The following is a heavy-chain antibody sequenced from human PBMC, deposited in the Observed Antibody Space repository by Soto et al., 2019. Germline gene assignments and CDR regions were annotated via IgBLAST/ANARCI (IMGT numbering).Heavy chain of an antibody. CDR2: IIPIFGTA. J-gene: IGHJ4*02. D-gene: IGHD3-16*01. V-gene: IGHV1-69*13. CDR1: GGTFSSYA. Sequence: SVKVSCKASGGTFSSYAISWVRQAPGQGLEWMGGIIPIFGTANYAQKFQGRVTITADESTSTAYMELSSLRSEDTAVYYCASGGNNPFGYYFDYWGQGTLVTVSS. CDR3: ASGGNNPFGYYFDY.